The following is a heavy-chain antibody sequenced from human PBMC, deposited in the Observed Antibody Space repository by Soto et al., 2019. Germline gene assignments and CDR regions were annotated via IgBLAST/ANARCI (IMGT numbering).Heavy chain of an antibody. J-gene: IGHJ6*02. CDR3: ARSQGSSTSLEFYYYYYYGMDV. Sequence: QVQLVQSGAGVKKPGSSVKVSCKASGGTFSSYAISWVRQAPGQGLEWMGGIIPISETTNYAQKFQGRVTITADESKSTAYMELSSLRSEDTAVYYCARSQGSSTSLEFYYYYYYGMDVWGQGTTVTVSS. V-gene: IGHV1-69*01. CDR2: IIPISETT. D-gene: IGHD2-2*01. CDR1: GGTFSSYA.